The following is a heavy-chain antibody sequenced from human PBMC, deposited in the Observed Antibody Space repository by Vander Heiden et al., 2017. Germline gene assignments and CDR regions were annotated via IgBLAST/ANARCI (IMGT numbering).Heavy chain of an antibody. Sequence: QVQLVESGGGVVQPGRSLRLSCAASVFTFSSSGMHWVRQAPGKGLEWVAVISYDGSNKYYADSVKGRFTISRDNSKSTLYLQMNSLRAEDTAVYYCATHFSDFDYWGQGTLVTVSS. CDR1: VFTFSSSG. CDR3: ATHFSDFDY. D-gene: IGHD3-3*02. CDR2: ISYDGSNK. J-gene: IGHJ4*02. V-gene: IGHV3-30*03.